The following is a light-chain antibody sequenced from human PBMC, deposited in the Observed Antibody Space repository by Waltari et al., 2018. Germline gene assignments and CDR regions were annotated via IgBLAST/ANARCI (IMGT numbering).Light chain of an antibody. CDR3: AVWDDSLTAFV. CDR2: SNN. CDR1: TSNVGPNS. J-gene: IGLJ1*01. V-gene: IGLV1-44*01. Sequence: QSVLTQPHSASGTPGPSVTISCSGPTSNVGPNSVNWYQLLPGTSPRLLIYSNNQRAPGVADRFSGSKSGTSASLDIRGLQSDDEAAYFCAVWDDSLTAFVFGTGTKVAVL.